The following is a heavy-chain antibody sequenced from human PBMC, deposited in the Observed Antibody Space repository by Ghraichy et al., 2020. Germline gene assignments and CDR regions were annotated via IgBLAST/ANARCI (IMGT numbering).Heavy chain of an antibody. CDR2: ISGSGGST. V-gene: IGHV3-23*01. Sequence: GGSLRLSCAASGFTFSSYAMSWVRQAPGKGLEWVSAISGSGGSTYYADSVKGRFTISRDNSKNTLYLQMNSLRAEDTAVYYCAKDLRSSSGWYWCFDYWGQGTLVTVSS. CDR1: GFTFSSYA. J-gene: IGHJ4*02. CDR3: AKDLRSSSGWYWCFDY. D-gene: IGHD6-19*01.